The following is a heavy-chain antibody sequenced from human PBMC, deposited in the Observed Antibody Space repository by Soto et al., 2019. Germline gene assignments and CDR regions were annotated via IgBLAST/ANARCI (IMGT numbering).Heavy chain of an antibody. Sequence: GASVKVSCKASGYTFTSYYMHWVRQAPGQGLEWMGIINPSGGSTSYAQKFQGRVTMTRDTSTSTVYMELSSLRSEDTAVYYCARDQGDYYDSSGYLGPFDAFDIWGQGTIVTVSS. CDR3: ARDQGDYYDSSGYLGPFDAFDI. V-gene: IGHV1-46*01. D-gene: IGHD3-22*01. CDR2: INPSGGST. J-gene: IGHJ3*02. CDR1: GYTFTSYY.